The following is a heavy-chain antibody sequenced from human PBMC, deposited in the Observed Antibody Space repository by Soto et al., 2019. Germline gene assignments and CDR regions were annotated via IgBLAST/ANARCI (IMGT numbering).Heavy chain of an antibody. CDR3: AKKLGSSWPNFDY. CDR2: ISASGGST. Sequence: VRQAPGKGLEWVSAISASGGSTYYADSVKGRFTISRDNSKNTLYLQMNSLRAEDTAIYYCAKKLGSSWPNFDYWGQGALVTVSS. D-gene: IGHD6-13*01. J-gene: IGHJ4*02. V-gene: IGHV3-23*01.